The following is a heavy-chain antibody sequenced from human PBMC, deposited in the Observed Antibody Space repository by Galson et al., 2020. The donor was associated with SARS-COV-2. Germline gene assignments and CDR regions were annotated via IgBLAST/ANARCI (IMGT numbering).Heavy chain of an antibody. J-gene: IGHJ5*02. Sequence: SETLSLTCTVSGGSVSSGSYYWSWIRQPPGKALEWIGYIYYSGNTNYNPSLKSRVTISVDTSKNQFSLKLSSVTAADTAVYYCARDLGSTWGQGTLVTVSS. CDR3: ARDLGST. CDR2: IYYSGNT. V-gene: IGHV4-61*01. D-gene: IGHD4-4*01. CDR1: GGSVSSGSYY.